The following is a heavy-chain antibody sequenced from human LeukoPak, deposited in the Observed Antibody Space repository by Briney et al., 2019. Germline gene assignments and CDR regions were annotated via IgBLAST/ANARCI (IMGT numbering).Heavy chain of an antibody. CDR1: GYSFTRYW. CDR2: IYPGDSDT. J-gene: IGHJ5*02. V-gene: IGHV5-51*01. Sequence: GESLKISCKGSGYSFTRYWIGWVRQMPGKGLEWMGIIYPGDSDTRYSPSFQGQVTISADKSISTAYLQWSSLKASDTAMYYCARRRYGDYPEDWFDPWGQGTLVTVSS. CDR3: ARRRYGDYPEDWFDP. D-gene: IGHD4-17*01.